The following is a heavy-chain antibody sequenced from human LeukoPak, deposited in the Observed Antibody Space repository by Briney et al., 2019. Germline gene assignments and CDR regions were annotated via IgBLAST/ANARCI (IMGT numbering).Heavy chain of an antibody. Sequence: PSETLSLTCAVYGGSFSGYYWSWIRQPPGKGLEWIGEINHSGSTNYNPSLKSRVTISVDTSKNQFSLKLSSVTAADTAVYYCAREDYYDSRNFDYWGQGTLVTVSS. J-gene: IGHJ4*02. D-gene: IGHD3-22*01. V-gene: IGHV4-34*01. CDR3: AREDYYDSRNFDY. CDR2: INHSGST. CDR1: GGSFSGYY.